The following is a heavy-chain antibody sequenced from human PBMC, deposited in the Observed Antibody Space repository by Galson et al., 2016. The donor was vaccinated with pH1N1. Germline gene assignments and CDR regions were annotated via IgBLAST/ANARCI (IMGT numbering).Heavy chain of an antibody. Sequence: SLRLSCAASGFTFSNFYMTWVRQASGKGLEWVANINKDGSATYYMDSVKGRFTISRDNAKNSLFLQVNSLRAEDTAVYYCARFYGGNSDYWGQGTLVTVSS. D-gene: IGHD4-23*01. J-gene: IGHJ4*02. CDR3: ARFYGGNSDY. CDR2: INKDGSAT. V-gene: IGHV3-7*04. CDR1: GFTFSNFY.